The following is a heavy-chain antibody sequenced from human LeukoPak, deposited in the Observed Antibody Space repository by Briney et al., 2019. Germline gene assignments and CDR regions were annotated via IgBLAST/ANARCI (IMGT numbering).Heavy chain of an antibody. V-gene: IGHV4-4*02. CDR3: ARRYVGVVSSWPYYFDY. J-gene: IGHJ4*02. D-gene: IGHD6-13*01. CDR1: GGSISSSNW. CDR2: IYHSGST. Sequence: SETLSLTCAVSGGSISSSNWWSWVRQPPGKGLEWIGEIYHSGSTNYNPSLKSRVTISVDKSKNQFSLKLSSVTAADTAVYYCARRYVGVVSSWPYYFDYWGQGTLVTVSS.